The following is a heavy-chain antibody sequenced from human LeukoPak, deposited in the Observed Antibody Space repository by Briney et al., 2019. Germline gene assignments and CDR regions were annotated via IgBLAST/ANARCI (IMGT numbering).Heavy chain of an antibody. Sequence: QTGGSLRLSCAASGFTFSSHWMSWVRQAPGKGLEWVANIKQDGSEKYYVDSVKGRFTISRDNAKNSLYLQMNSLRAEDTAVYYCAREATYYYGSGSDAFDIWGQGTMVTVSS. CDR1: GFTFSSHW. V-gene: IGHV3-7*01. CDR2: IKQDGSEK. J-gene: IGHJ3*02. CDR3: AREATYYYGSGSDAFDI. D-gene: IGHD3-10*01.